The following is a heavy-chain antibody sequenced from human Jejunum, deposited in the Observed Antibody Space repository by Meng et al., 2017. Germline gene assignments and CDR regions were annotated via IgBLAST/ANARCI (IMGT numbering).Heavy chain of an antibody. CDR3: ATSPHMTWYSTNPFHFDY. J-gene: IGHJ4*02. D-gene: IGHD6-13*01. CDR1: GYTFSNYW. CDR2: IYPGDSDT. V-gene: IGHV5-51*01. Sequence: GESLKISCKVSGYTFSNYWIGWVRQMPGKGLEWMGIIYPGDSDTRYSPSFQVQVTISADTSISTAYLQWSSLKASDTAIYYCATSPHMTWYSTNPFHFDYWGQGTPVTVSS.